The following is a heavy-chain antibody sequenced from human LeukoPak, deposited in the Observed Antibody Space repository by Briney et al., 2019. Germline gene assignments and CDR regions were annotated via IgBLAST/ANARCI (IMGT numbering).Heavy chain of an antibody. V-gene: IGHV3-21*01. CDR1: GFTFSSYE. CDR3: ARDSEYYYDSSGYLY. D-gene: IGHD3-22*01. CDR2: ISSSSSYI. Sequence: SGGSLRLSCAASGFTFSSYEMNWVRQAPGKGLEWVSSISSSSSYIYYADSVKGRFTISRDNAKNSLYLQMNSLRAEDTAVYYCARDSEYYYDSSGYLYWGQGTLVTVSS. J-gene: IGHJ4*02.